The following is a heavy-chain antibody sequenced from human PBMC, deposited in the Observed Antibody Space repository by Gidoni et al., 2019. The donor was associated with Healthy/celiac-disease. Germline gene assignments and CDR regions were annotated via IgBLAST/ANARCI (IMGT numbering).Heavy chain of an antibody. V-gene: IGHV1-18*04. J-gene: IGHJ6*02. D-gene: IGHD3-9*01. CDR2: ISAYNGNT. Sequence: QVPLVQSGAEVKKPGASVKVSCQASGYPFTSYGLSWVLQAPGQGLEWMGWISAYNGNTNYAQKLQGRVTMTTDTSTSTAYMELRSLRSDDTAVYYCARDHDLTDPYFYYYGMDVWGQGTTVTVSS. CDR1: GYPFTSYG. CDR3: ARDHDLTDPYFYYYGMDV.